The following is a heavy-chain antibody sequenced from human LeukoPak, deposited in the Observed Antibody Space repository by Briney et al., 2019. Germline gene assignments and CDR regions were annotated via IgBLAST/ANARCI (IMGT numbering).Heavy chain of an antibody. D-gene: IGHD3-10*01. CDR1: GFTSFNSYW. CDR2: ISSSSSYI. CDR3: ARDGGYYYYMDV. Sequence: GGSLRLSCAASGFTSFNSYWMNWVRQAPGKGLEWVSSISSSSSYIYYADSVKGRFTISRDNAKNSLYLQMNSLRAEDTAVYYCARDGGYYYYMDVWGKGTTVTISS. J-gene: IGHJ6*03. V-gene: IGHV3-21*01.